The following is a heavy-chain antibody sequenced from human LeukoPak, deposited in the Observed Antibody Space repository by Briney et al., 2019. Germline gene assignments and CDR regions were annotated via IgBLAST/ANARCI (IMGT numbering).Heavy chain of an antibody. V-gene: IGHV3-7*01. CDR1: GFTFRSYW. J-gene: IGHJ5*02. CDR3: ARGRLSPDP. CDR2: IKDDGSEK. Sequence: PGGSLRLSCAASGFTFRSYWMSCVRQAPGKGLEWVASIKDDGSEKYCVDPVKGRFTISRDNAKSSLYLQMNSLRAEDTAVYYCARGRLSPDPWGQGTLVTVSS. D-gene: IGHD6-6*01.